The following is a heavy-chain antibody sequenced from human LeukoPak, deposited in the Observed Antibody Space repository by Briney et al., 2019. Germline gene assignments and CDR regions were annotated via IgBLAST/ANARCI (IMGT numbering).Heavy chain of an antibody. Sequence: HPGGSLRLSCAASGFTFSSYEMNWVRQAPGKGLEWVSYISSSGSTIYYADSVKGRFTISRDNAKNSLYLQMNSLRAEDTAVYYCARDDVSAGYYYMDVWGKGTTVTISS. CDR1: GFTFSSYE. D-gene: IGHD2-8*01. J-gene: IGHJ6*03. CDR3: ARDDVSAGYYYMDV. V-gene: IGHV3-48*03. CDR2: ISSSGSTI.